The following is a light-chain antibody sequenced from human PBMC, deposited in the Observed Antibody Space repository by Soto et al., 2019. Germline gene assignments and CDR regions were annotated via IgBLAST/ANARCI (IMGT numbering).Light chain of an antibody. J-gene: IGLJ2*01. CDR2: EVS. Sequence: QSVLTQPPSASGSPGQSVTISCTGTSSDVGGYNYVSWYQQHPGKVPKLMIYEVSKRPSGVPDRFSGSKSGNTASLTVSGLQTEDEADYYCSSYSGGVSSLFGGGTKVTVL. CDR3: SSYSGGVSSL. V-gene: IGLV2-8*01. CDR1: SSDVGGYNY.